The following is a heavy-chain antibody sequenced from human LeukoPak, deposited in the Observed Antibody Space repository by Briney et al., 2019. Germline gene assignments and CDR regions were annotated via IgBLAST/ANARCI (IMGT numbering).Heavy chain of an antibody. D-gene: IGHD1-1*01. V-gene: IGHV4-59*08. CDR2: IYYSGST. Sequence: SETLSLTCTVSGGSISSYYWSWIRQPPGKGLEWIGYIYYSGSTNYNPSLKSRVTISVDTSKNQFSLKLSSVTAADTAVYYCARRRGNGHYIDYWGQGTLVTVSS. J-gene: IGHJ4*02. CDR1: GGSISSYY. CDR3: ARRRGNGHYIDY.